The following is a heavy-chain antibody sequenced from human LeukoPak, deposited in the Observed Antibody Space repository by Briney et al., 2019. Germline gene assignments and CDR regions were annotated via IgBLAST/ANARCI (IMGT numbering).Heavy chain of an antibody. CDR2: ISSSYI. CDR1: GFTFSSYS. D-gene: IGHD4-17*01. Sequence: GGSLRLSCAASGFTFSSYSMNWVRQAPGEGLEWVSSISSSYIYYADSVKGRFTISRDNAKNSLYLQMNSLRAEDTAVYYCARDGAYGEVVGWGQGTLVTVSS. CDR3: ARDGAYGEVVG. J-gene: IGHJ4*02. V-gene: IGHV3-21*01.